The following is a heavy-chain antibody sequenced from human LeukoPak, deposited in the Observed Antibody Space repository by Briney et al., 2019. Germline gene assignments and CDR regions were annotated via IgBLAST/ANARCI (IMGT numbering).Heavy chain of an antibody. Sequence: GESLKISCKGSGYSFTSYWIGWVRQMPGKGLEWMGIIYPGDSDTRYSPSFQGQVTISADKSISTAYLQWSSLKASDTAMYYCARHGMVRYCSSTSCYNWFDPWGQGTLATVSS. J-gene: IGHJ5*02. CDR1: GYSFTSYW. V-gene: IGHV5-51*01. D-gene: IGHD2-2*01. CDR2: IYPGDSDT. CDR3: ARHGMVRYCSSTSCYNWFDP.